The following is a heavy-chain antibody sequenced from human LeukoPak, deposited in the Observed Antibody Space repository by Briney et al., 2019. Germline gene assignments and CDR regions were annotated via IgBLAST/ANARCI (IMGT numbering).Heavy chain of an antibody. Sequence: SGGSLRLSCAASGFTVSSNYMSWVRQAPGKGLEWVSVIYSGGSTYYADSVKGRFTISRDNSKNTLYLQMNSLRAEDTAVYYCARESSSWLYYYYYYYYMDVWGKGTTVTVSS. CDR2: IYSGGST. J-gene: IGHJ6*03. CDR3: ARESSSWLYYYYYYYYMDV. V-gene: IGHV3-66*01. CDR1: GFTVSSNY. D-gene: IGHD6-13*01.